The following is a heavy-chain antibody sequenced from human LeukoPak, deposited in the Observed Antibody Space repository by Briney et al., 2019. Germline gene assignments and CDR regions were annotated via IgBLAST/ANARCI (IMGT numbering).Heavy chain of an antibody. CDR1: GCTFSIYG. J-gene: IGHJ5*02. D-gene: IGHD3-9*01. CDR3: AKVLSLRHFDWVLYIYH. V-gene: IGHV3-23*01. CDR2: LSAIGAST. Sequence: GGSLRLSCAASGCTFSIYGMSWGRQAPGKGMEGVSTLSAIGASTYFADSLIGPFLFSKHNSLTTLYLQMNSLRAEDTAVYYCAKVLSLRHFDWVLYIYHWGQGTLVTVSS.